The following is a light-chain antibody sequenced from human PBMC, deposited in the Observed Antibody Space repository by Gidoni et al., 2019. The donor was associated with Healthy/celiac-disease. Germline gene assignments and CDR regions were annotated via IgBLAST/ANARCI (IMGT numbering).Light chain of an antibody. V-gene: IGKV1-9*01. J-gene: IGKJ4*01. CDR1: QGISSY. Sequence: DIQLTRSPSFLSASVGDRVTITCRASQGISSYLAWYQQTPGKAPKLLIYAASTLQSGVPSRFSGSGSGTEFTLTISSLQPEDFATYYRQQLNSYPLTFGGGTKVEIK. CDR3: QQLNSYPLT. CDR2: AAS.